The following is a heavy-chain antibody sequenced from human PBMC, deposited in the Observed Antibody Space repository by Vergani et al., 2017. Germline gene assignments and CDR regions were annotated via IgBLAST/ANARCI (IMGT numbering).Heavy chain of an antibody. D-gene: IGHD2-2*01. Sequence: QVQLQESGPGLVKPSETLSLTCTVSGGSVSSGSYYWSWIRQPAGKGLEWIGYIYYSGSTNYNPSPKSRVTIAVDTAKNQVSLKLSSVTAADTAVYYCAMSDCSSTSCYSTTANWFDPWGQGTLVTVSS. V-gene: IGHV4-61*10. CDR3: AMSDCSSTSCYSTTANWFDP. J-gene: IGHJ5*02. CDR1: GGSVSSGSYY. CDR2: IYYSGST.